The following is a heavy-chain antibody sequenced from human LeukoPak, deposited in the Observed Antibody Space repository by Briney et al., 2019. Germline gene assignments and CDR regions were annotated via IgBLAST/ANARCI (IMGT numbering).Heavy chain of an antibody. D-gene: IGHD6-13*01. Sequence: GGSLRLSCAASGLAFSSYGMHWVRQAPGKGLEWVAFIRYDETRKYYADSVKGRFTISSDNSKNTLYLQMNSLRAEDTAVFYCAKGDSSSWSAFEIWCQGTMVTVSS. V-gene: IGHV3-30*02. J-gene: IGHJ3*02. CDR2: IRYDETRK. CDR3: AKGDSSSWSAFEI. CDR1: GLAFSSYG.